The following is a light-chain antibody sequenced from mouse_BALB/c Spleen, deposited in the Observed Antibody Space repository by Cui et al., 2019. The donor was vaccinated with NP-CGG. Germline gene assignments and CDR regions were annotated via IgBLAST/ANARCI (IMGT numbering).Light chain of an antibody. CDR1: TGAVTTNNY. CDR3: ALWYSNHWV. Sequence: AVVTQESALTTSPGETVTLTCRSSTGAVTTNNYANWVQEKPDHLFTVLIGGTNNRAPGVPSRFSGSLIGDKAALSITGAQTEDEAIYFCALWYSNHWVFGGGTRLTFL. J-gene: IGLJ1*01. CDR2: GTN. V-gene: IGLV1*01.